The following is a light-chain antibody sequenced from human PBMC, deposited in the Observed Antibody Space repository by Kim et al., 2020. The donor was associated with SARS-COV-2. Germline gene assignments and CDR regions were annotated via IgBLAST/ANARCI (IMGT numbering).Light chain of an antibody. CDR2: DAS. Sequence: LSPGERATRSCRASQNVSSYLAWYQQKPGQAPRLLIYDASNRATGIPARFSGSGSGTDFTLTISSLEPEDFAVYYCQQRSNWPPLTFGGGTKLEI. CDR1: QNVSSY. V-gene: IGKV3-11*01. CDR3: QQRSNWPPLT. J-gene: IGKJ4*01.